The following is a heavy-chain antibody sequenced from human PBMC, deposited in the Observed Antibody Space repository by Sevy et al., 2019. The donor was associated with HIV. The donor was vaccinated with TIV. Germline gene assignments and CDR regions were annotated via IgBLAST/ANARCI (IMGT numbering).Heavy chain of an antibody. CDR3: AKEEMSCFY. D-gene: IGHD3-10*01. Sequence: GGSLRLSCEASGFTFISYAFSWVRQAPGKGLEWVSAISPSGGSTYYADSVKGRFTISRDNSKNTLYLEMNSLRAEDTAVYYWAKEEMSCFYGGQGTLFTVSS. CDR2: ISPSGGST. J-gene: IGHJ4*02. V-gene: IGHV3-23*01. CDR1: GFTFISYA.